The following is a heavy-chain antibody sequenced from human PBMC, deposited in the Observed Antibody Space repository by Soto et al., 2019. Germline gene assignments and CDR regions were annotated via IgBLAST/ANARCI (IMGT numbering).Heavy chain of an antibody. V-gene: IGHV1-2*02. Sequence: ASVKVSCKASGYTVSGFHMHWVRQAPGQGLEYMGWINPDSGATHYAQRFQGRVSMTRDTSISTAYMELSRLRPDDTAVYYCATGPVSATAMGDFWGRGTQVTVSS. D-gene: IGHD2-2*01. CDR2: INPDSGAT. CDR1: GYTVSGFH. J-gene: IGHJ4*01. CDR3: ATGPVSATAMGDF.